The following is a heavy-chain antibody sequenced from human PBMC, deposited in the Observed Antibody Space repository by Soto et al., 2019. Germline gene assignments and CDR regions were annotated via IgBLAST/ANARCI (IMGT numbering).Heavy chain of an antibody. J-gene: IGHJ4*02. Sequence: SETLSLTCTVSGDSINNYYWSWIRQPPGKRLEWIGYIYYTGSPTYNPSLESRVTMSVDTSKNQFSLKLNSVNAADTAVCYCAKYRRTEAEGFTLDYWGRGTLVTVSS. CDR1: GDSINNYY. CDR3: AKYRRTEAEGFTLDY. V-gene: IGHV4-59*01. CDR2: IYYTGSP. D-gene: IGHD6-13*01.